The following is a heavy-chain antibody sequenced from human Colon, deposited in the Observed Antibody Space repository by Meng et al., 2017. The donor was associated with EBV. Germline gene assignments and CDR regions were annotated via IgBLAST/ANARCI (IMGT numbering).Heavy chain of an antibody. Sequence: QSVGELKKPGALVKVSRKVSCYTFSNYGIPWVRQAPGQGLEWMGWIIAYNGNTNDAQTLQGRLTMTTDTSTSTAYMELRSLRSDDTAVYYCARVEVGITSGDYWGQGTLVTVSS. CDR3: ARVEVGITSGDY. CDR1: CYTFSNYG. V-gene: IGHV1-18*01. J-gene: IGHJ4*02. D-gene: IGHD1-26*01. CDR2: IIAYNGNT.